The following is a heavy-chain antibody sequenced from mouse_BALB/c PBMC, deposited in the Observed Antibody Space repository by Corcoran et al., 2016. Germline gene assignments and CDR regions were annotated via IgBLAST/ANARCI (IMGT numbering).Heavy chain of an antibody. CDR2: INPYNDGT. CDR3: ARDGGY. D-gene: IGHD1-1*02. J-gene: IGHJ2*01. CDR1: GYTLTSYV. Sequence: EVRLQQSGPELVKTGASGKMSCKASGYTLTSYVMHWVKQKPGQGLEWIGYINPYNDGTKYNEKFKGKDTLTSDKSSGTAYMELSSLTSEDSAVYYCARDGGYWGQGTTLTVSS. V-gene: IGHV1S136*01.